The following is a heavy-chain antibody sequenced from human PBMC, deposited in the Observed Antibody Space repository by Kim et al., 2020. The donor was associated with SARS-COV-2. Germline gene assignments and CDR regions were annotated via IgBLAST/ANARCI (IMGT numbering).Heavy chain of an antibody. CDR2: VFQSGRT. D-gene: IGHD1-26*01. Sequence: SETLSLTCSVSGASINTFYWSWLRQAPGKGLEWIGYVFQSGRTKYNPSLKSRVTISLDTTKNQVSLKLKYVTAADTANYFCARDLGISGTDF. V-gene: IGHV4-59*13. CDR1: GASINTFY. J-gene: IGHJ1*01. CDR3: ARDLGISGTDF.